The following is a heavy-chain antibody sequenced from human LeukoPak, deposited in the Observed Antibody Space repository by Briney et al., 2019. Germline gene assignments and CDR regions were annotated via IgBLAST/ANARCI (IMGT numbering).Heavy chain of an antibody. CDR2: ISYDGSNK. CDR1: GFTFSSYG. Sequence: GGSLRLSCAASGFTFSSYGMHWVRQAPGKGLEWVAVISYDGSNKYYADSVKSRFTISRDNSKNTLYLQMNSLRAEDTAVYYCAKAFYDFWSGYYKWGDYWGQGTLVTVSS. CDR3: AKAFYDFWSGYYKWGDY. V-gene: IGHV3-30*18. D-gene: IGHD3-3*01. J-gene: IGHJ4*02.